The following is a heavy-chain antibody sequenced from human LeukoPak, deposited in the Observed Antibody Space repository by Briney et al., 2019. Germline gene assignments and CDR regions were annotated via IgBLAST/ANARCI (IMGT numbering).Heavy chain of an antibody. CDR3: AREACAHCTIDY. Sequence: ASVKVSCKTSGYTFPTYGITWVRQAPGQGLEWMGWTSAYNGNTNLAQNLQGRVTLTTDRSTTTAYMELTSLTSDDTAIYYCAREACAHCTIDYWGQGTLVTVTS. V-gene: IGHV1-18*01. D-gene: IGHD1-1*01. CDR1: GYTFPTYG. CDR2: TSAYNGNT. J-gene: IGHJ4*02.